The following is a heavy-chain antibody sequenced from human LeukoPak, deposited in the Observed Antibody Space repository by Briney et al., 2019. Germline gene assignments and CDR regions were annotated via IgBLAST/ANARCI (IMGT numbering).Heavy chain of an antibody. Sequence: PGGSLRLSCAASGFTFDDYAMHWVRQAPGKGLEWVSGISWNSGRMDYADSVKGRFTISRDNAKNPLYLQMNSLRSEDMALYYCAKDIGYGSGQGMDYWGQGTLVTVSS. CDR3: AKDIGYGSGQGMDY. D-gene: IGHD6-19*01. V-gene: IGHV3-9*03. J-gene: IGHJ4*02. CDR2: ISWNSGRM. CDR1: GFTFDDYA.